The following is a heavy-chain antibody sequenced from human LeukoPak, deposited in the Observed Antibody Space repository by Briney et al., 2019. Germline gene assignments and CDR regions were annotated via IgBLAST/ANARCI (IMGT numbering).Heavy chain of an antibody. V-gene: IGHV3-33*01. J-gene: IGHJ4*02. CDR2: IWFDGSNK. CDR1: GFTFSSYG. Sequence: PGGSLRLSCAASGFTFSSYGMDWVRQAPGKGLEWVAVIWFDGSNKYYADSVKGRFTISRDNSKSTLYLQMNSLRAEDTAVYYCARPDYDSSGYADYWGQGTLVTVSS. CDR3: ARPDYDSSGYADY. D-gene: IGHD3-22*01.